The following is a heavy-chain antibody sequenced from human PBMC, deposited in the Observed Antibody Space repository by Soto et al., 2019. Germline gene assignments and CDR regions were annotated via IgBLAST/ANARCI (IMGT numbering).Heavy chain of an antibody. D-gene: IGHD4-17*01. Sequence: QVQLVQSGAEVKKPGSSVKVSCKASGGTFSSYAISWVRQAPGQGLEWMGGIIPIFGTANYAQKFQGRAKITADESTSTAYMELSSLRSEDTAVYYCARRLNYGDYVVGYFDYWGQGTLVTVSS. CDR1: GGTFSSYA. V-gene: IGHV1-69*12. CDR3: ARRLNYGDYVVGYFDY. J-gene: IGHJ4*02. CDR2: IIPIFGTA.